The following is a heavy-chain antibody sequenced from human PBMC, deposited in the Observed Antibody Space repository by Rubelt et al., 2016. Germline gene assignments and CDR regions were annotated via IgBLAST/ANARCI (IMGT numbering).Heavy chain of an antibody. J-gene: IGHJ4*02. CDR2: IFNGGDR. CDR3: TAMRVGNHD. D-gene: IGHD2-2*01. CDR1: GLSVSGTY. Sequence: EVQLVESGGGLVQPGGSLRLSCAASGLSVSGTYMYWMRQAPGRGLEWISVIFNGGDRYYADSVRGRFSIAIDDSKKTLYLQVNRLGGEDTAIYYCTAMRVGNHDWGQGDLVTVSS. V-gene: IGHV3-66*01.